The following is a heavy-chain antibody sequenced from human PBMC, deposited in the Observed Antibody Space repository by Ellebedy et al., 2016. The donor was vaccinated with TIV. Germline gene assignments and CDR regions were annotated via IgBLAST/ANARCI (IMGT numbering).Heavy chain of an antibody. CDR3: ARGTVYNWFDP. CDR1: GVSFTAYY. J-gene: IGHJ5*02. Sequence: MPSETLSLTCAVSGVSFTAYYWSWIRQSPDKGLEWIGEINVRENTNYNPSLKSRVTISVDTSKKQFSLNLTSVTAADTAIYYCARGTVYNWFDPWGQGTPVIVSS. V-gene: IGHV4-34*01. CDR2: INVRENT. D-gene: IGHD2/OR15-2a*01.